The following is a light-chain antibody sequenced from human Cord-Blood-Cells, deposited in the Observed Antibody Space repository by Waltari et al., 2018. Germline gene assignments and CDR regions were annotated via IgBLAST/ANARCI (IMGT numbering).Light chain of an antibody. J-gene: IGLJ3*02. V-gene: IGLV2-14*03. CDR3: SSYTSSSTLV. CDR1: SSDVGGYNY. Sequence: QSALPQPASVSGSPGQSITMSCTGPSSDVGGYNYVSWYQQHPGKAPKLMIYDVSNRPSGVSNRFSGSKSGNTASLTISGLQAEDEADYYCSSYTSSSTLVFGGGTKLTVL. CDR2: DVS.